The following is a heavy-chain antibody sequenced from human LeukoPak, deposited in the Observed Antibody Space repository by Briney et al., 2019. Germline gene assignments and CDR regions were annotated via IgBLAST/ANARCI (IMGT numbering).Heavy chain of an antibody. D-gene: IGHD3-22*01. V-gene: IGHV3-21*01. CDR3: AREGAYYDSSGSLDY. Sequence: GGSLRLSCAASGFTFSSDSMNWVRQAPGKGLEWVSSISSSSSYIYYADSVKGRFTISRDNAKNSLYLQMNSLRAEDTAVYYCAREGAYYDSSGSLDYWGQGTLVTVSS. J-gene: IGHJ4*02. CDR1: GFTFSSDS. CDR2: ISSSSSYI.